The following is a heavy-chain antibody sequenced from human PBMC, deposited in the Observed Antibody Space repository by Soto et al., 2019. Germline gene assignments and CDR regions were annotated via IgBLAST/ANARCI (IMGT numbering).Heavy chain of an antibody. J-gene: IGHJ4*02. CDR3: ARHEQLVKSYYFDY. V-gene: IGHV1-69*13. Sequence: SVKVSCKASAGTFSSYAISWVRQAPGQGLEWMGGIIPIFGTANYAQKFQVRVTITADESTSTAYMELSSLRSEDTAVYYCARHEQLVKSYYFDYWGQGTMVTVSS. CDR2: IIPIFGTA. CDR1: AGTFSSYA. D-gene: IGHD6-6*01.